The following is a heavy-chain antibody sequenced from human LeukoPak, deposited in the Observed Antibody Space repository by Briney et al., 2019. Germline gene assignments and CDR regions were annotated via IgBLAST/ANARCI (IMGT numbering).Heavy chain of an antibody. CDR1: GYTFTSYD. Sequence: GASVKVSCKASGYTFTSYDINWVRQATGQGLEWMGWMNPNSGNTGYAQKFQGRVTMTRNTSISTAYMELSSLRSEDTAVYYCARGPVVVPAYPYLLDYYYYGMGVWGQGTTVTVSS. V-gene: IGHV1-8*01. CDR3: ARGPVVVPAYPYLLDYYYYGMGV. D-gene: IGHD2-2*01. J-gene: IGHJ6*02. CDR2: MNPNSGNT.